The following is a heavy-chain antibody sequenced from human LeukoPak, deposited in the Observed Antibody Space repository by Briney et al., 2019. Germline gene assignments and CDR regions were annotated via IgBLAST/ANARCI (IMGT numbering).Heavy chain of an antibody. CDR1: GFTFSSYA. J-gene: IGHJ6*03. D-gene: IGHD5-18*01. CDR2: ISYDVSNK. CDR3: ARDGGYSYGVYYYYYMDV. V-gene: IGHV3-30*01. Sequence: GRSLRLSCAASGFTFSSYAMHWVRQAPGKGREGVAVISYDVSNKYYADSVKGRFTISRDNSKSTLYLQMNSLRAEDTAVYYCARDGGYSYGVYYYYYMDVWGKGTTVTVSS.